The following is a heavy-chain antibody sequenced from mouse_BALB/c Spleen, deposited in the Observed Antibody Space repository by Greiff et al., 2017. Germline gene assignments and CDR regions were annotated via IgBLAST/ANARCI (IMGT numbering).Heavy chain of an antibody. CDR3: ARKYGNYVNYFDY. V-gene: IGHV3-8*02. Sequence: DVMLVESGPSLVKPSQTLSLTCSVTGDSITSGYWNWIRKFPGNKLEYMGYISYSGSTYYNPSLKSRISITRDTSKNQYYLQLNSVTTEDTATYYCARKYGNYVNYFDYWGQGTTLTVSS. CDR2: ISYSGST. CDR1: GDSITSGY. D-gene: IGHD2-10*02. J-gene: IGHJ2*01.